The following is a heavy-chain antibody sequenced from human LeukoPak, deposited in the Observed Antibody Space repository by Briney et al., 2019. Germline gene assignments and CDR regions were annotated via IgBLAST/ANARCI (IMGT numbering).Heavy chain of an antibody. J-gene: IGHJ6*02. V-gene: IGHV3-53*01. CDR1: GYSVSVYY. CDR2: IYNGDTT. D-gene: IGHD3-22*01. Sequence: GGSLRLSCAVSGYSVSVYYMSWVRQAPGKGLEWLSVIYNGDTTYFADSVKGRFTISGDNSGNTVNLQMNSLRAEDTDVYYCARAPPYYYDSRGYHYERGNYFYGMDVWGRGTTVIVSS. CDR3: ARAPPYYYDSRGYHYERGNYFYGMDV.